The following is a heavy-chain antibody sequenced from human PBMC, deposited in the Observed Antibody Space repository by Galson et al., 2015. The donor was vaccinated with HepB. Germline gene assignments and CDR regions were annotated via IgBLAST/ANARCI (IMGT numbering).Heavy chain of an antibody. CDR3: AVTEYYYDSSGYYAFDI. V-gene: IGHV1-69*06. D-gene: IGHD3-22*01. Sequence: SVTVSCKASGGTFSSYAISWVRQAPGQGLEWMGGIIPIFGTANYAQKFQGRVTITADKSTSTAYMELSSLRSEDTAVYYCAVTEYYYDSSGYYAFDIWGQGTMVTVSS. CDR1: GGTFSSYA. CDR2: IIPIFGTA. J-gene: IGHJ3*02.